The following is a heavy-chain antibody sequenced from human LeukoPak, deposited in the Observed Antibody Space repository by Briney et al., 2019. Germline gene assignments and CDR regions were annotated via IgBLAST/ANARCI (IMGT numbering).Heavy chain of an antibody. D-gene: IGHD3-3*01. J-gene: IGHJ6*02. CDR1: GYSFTSYG. CDR3: ARGLITIFGTRCGMDV. V-gene: IGHV1-18*04. CDR2: ISAYNGNT. Sequence: ASVKVSCKASGYSFTSYGISWVRQAPGQGLEWLGWISAYNGNTNYAQKLQGRVTMTTDTSTSTAYMELSSLRSEDTAVYYCARGLITIFGTRCGMDVWGQGTTVTVSS.